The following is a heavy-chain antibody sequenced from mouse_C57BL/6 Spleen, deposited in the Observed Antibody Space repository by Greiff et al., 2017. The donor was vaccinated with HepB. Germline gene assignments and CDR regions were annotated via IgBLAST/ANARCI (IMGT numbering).Heavy chain of an antibody. J-gene: IGHJ3*01. Sequence: EVKVVESGTVLARPGASVKMSCKTSGYTFTSYWMHWVKQRPGQGLEWIGAIYPGNSDTSYNQKFKGKAKLTAVTSASTAYMELSSLTNEDSAVYYCTRGGNYFAWFAYWGQGTLVTVSA. D-gene: IGHD2-1*01. V-gene: IGHV1-5*01. CDR1: GYTFTSYW. CDR2: IYPGNSDT. CDR3: TRGGNYFAWFAY.